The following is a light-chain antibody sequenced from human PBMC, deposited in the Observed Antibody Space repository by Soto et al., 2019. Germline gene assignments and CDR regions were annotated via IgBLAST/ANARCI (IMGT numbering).Light chain of an antibody. CDR2: DAS. Sequence: EIVVTLSPCTVSLSPGERATLSCRASQSVGSSLSWYQQETGQAPRLLIYDASTRATGIPARFSASGSGTDFTLTISSLEPEDFAVYYCQHYGNSPLTFGQGTRLEI. CDR3: QHYGNSPLT. V-gene: IGKV3-20*01. CDR1: QSVGSS. J-gene: IGKJ5*01.